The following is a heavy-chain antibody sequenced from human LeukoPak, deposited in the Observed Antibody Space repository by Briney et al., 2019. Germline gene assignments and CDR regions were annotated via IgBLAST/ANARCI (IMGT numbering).Heavy chain of an antibody. Sequence: SWGYLRLSCAASGFTFSSYGMHWVRQAPGKGLEWVAVIWYDGSNKYYADSVKGRFTISRDNSKNTLYLQMNSLRAEDTAVYYCAREAYSGYDLAATRNGMDVWGQGTTVTVSS. J-gene: IGHJ6*02. V-gene: IGHV3-33*01. CDR2: IWYDGSNK. CDR3: AREAYSGYDLAATRNGMDV. D-gene: IGHD5-12*01. CDR1: GFTFSSYG.